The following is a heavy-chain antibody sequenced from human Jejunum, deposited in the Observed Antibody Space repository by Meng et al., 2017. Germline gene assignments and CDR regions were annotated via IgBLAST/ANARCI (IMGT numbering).Heavy chain of an antibody. Sequence: ASVTVSCKASGYTFPDYYIHWVRQAPGQGLEWMGRISPNTGETHYAHNFAGKVIMTRDTSITTAYMELSGLKSDDTAVFFCARSREGYCSCEGCYHFDYWGQGTLVTVSS. D-gene: IGHD2-15*01. CDR1: GYTFPDYY. CDR2: ISPNTGET. CDR3: ARSREGYCSCEGCYHFDY. J-gene: IGHJ4*02. V-gene: IGHV1-2*06.